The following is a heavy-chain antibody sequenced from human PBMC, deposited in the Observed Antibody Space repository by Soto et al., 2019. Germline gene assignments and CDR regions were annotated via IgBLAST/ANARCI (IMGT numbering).Heavy chain of an antibody. CDR2: IRSKANSYAT. Sequence: GGSLRLSCAASGFTFSGSAMHWVRQASGKGLEWVGRIRSKANSYATAYAASVKGRFTISRDDSKNTAYLQMNSLKTEDTAVYYCTRQPEYYYDRSGTFDYWGQGTLVTVSS. J-gene: IGHJ4*02. CDR3: TRQPEYYYDRSGTFDY. D-gene: IGHD3-22*01. CDR1: GFTFSGSA. V-gene: IGHV3-73*01.